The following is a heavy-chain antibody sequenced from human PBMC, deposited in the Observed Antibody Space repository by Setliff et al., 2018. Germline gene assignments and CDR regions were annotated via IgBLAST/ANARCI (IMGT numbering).Heavy chain of an antibody. CDR1: GFTFSDYY. CDR3: ARDFGSHFFDY. J-gene: IGHJ4*02. D-gene: IGHD3-16*01. Sequence: GGSLRFSCAASGFTFSDYYMNWIRQAPGKGLEWVSYISRGGNTIYYADSVKGRFTISRDNAKNSLYLQMNSLRAEDTAVYYCARDFGSHFFDYWGQGTLVTVSS. V-gene: IGHV3-11*04. CDR2: ISRGGNTI.